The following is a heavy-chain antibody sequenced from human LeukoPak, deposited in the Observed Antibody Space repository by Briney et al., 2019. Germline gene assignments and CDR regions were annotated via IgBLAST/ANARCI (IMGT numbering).Heavy chain of an antibody. D-gene: IGHD4-23*01. CDR2: IYPGDSDT. J-gene: IGHJ4*02. Sequence: GESLKISCKGSGYSFTSYWIGWVRQMPGKGLAWMGIIYPGDSDTRYSPSFQGQVTISADKSISTAYLQWSSLKASDTAMYYCARLDDYGGTFYYFDYWGQGTLVTVSS. V-gene: IGHV5-51*01. CDR3: ARLDDYGGTFYYFDY. CDR1: GYSFTSYW.